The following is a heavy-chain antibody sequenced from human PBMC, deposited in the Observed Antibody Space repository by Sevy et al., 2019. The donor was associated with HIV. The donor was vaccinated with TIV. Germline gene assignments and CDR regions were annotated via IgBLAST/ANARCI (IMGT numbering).Heavy chain of an antibody. CDR1: GGSITSSDYY. CDR2: MYYSGYA. J-gene: IGHJ5*02. CDR3: ARQLIEYCVGGDCYLNWFDP. Sequence: SETLSLTCSVSGGSITSSDYYWGWIRQPPGKGLEWIGSMYYSGYAYYNPSLKSRVTMSVDTSKSQFSLNVKSVTAADTAVYYCARQLIEYCVGGDCYLNWFDPWGQGTLVTVSS. V-gene: IGHV4-39*01. D-gene: IGHD2-21*02.